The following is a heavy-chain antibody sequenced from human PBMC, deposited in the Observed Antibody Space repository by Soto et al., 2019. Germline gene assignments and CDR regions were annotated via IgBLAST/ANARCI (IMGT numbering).Heavy chain of an antibody. CDR2: IYSGGST. V-gene: IGHV3-53*01. J-gene: IGHJ6*02. Sequence: PGGSLRLSCAASGFTVSSNYMSWVRQAPGEGLEWVSVIYSGGSTYYADSVKGRFTISRDGSKNTLYLQMNSLRADDTALYYCAKSRLSRYYYGMDVWGQGTTVTVSS. CDR1: GFTVSSNY. D-gene: IGHD3-10*01. CDR3: AKSRLSRYYYGMDV.